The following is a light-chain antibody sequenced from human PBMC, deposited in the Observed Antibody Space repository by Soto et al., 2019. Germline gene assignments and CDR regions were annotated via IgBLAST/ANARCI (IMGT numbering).Light chain of an antibody. CDR1: QGISSA. V-gene: IGKV1-13*02. Sequence: AIQLTQSPSSLSASVGDRVTITCRASQGISSALAWYQQKPGKAPKLLIYDASSLESGVPSRFSGSASGTDFALTISSLLPEDFAPYYCQQFNSYPRLTVGGGTKVEIK. J-gene: IGKJ4*02. CDR2: DAS. CDR3: QQFNSYPRLT.